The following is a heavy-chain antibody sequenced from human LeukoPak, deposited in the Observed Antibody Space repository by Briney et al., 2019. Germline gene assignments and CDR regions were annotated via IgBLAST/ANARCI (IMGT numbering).Heavy chain of an antibody. Sequence: PSETLSLTCTVSGASISTYYWSWIRQPPGKGLEWIGYIYYSGTTNYNPSLKSRLTISLDTSKNQFSLKLSSMTAADTAVYYCARATTVTTRFDPWGQGTLVIVSS. J-gene: IGHJ5*02. D-gene: IGHD4-17*01. CDR2: IYYSGTT. CDR3: ARATTVTTRFDP. V-gene: IGHV4-59*01. CDR1: GASISTYY.